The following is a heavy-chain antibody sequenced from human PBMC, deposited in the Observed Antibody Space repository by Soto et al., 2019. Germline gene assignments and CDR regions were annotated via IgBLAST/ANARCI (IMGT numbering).Heavy chain of an antibody. CDR2: INAGKDNR. V-gene: IGHV1-3*01. Sequence: ASVKVSCKASGYTYTSAAMHWLRQPAGQRTAWMGWINAGKDNRKFSQKLQGRVTISRDISASTVYMEMSSLRSEDTAVYFCARVTDYVDTLGYSSEYFQHGGQGTPVAVSS. D-gene: IGHD3-16*01. J-gene: IGHJ1*01. CDR1: GYTYTSAA. CDR3: ARVTDYVDTLGYSSEYFQH.